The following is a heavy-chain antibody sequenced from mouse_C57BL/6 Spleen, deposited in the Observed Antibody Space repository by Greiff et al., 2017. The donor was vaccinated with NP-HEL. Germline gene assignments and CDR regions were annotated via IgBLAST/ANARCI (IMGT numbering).Heavy chain of an antibody. J-gene: IGHJ2*01. CDR3: ARQGITTVVEDFDY. V-gene: IGHV5-12*01. D-gene: IGHD1-1*01. Sequence: EVQGVESGGGLVQPGGSLKLSCAASGFTFSDYYMYWVRQTPEKRLEWVAYISNGGGSTYYPDTVKGRFTISRDNAKNTLYLQMSRLKSEDTAMYYCARQGITTVVEDFDYWGQGTTLTVSS. CDR1: GFTFSDYY. CDR2: ISNGGGST.